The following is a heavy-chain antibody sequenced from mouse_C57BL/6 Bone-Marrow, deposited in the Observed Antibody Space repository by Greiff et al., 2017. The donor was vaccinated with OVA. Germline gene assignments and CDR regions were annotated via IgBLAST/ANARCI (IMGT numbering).Heavy chain of an antibody. CDR2: IDPSDSET. D-gene: IGHD1-1*01. V-gene: IGHV1-52*01. J-gene: IGHJ1*03. CDR1: GYTFTSYW. CDR3: ARSGYYGSWYFDV. Sequence: VQLQQPGAELVRPGSSVKLSCKASGYTFTSYWMHWVKQRPIQGLEWIGNIDPSDSETHYNQKFKDKATLTVDKSSSTAYMQLSSLTSEDSAVYYGARSGYYGSWYFDVWGTGTTVTVSS.